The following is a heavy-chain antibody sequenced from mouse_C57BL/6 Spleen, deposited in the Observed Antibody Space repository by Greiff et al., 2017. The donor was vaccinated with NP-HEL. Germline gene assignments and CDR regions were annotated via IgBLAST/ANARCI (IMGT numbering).Heavy chain of an antibody. J-gene: IGHJ3*01. V-gene: IGHV1-80*01. Sequence: QVQLQQSGAELVKPGASVKISCEASGYAFSSYWMNWVKQRPGKGLEWIGQIYPGDGDTNYNGKFKGKATLTADKSSSTAYMQLSSLTSEDSAVYFCARSEDYRSFFFAYWGQGTLVTVSA. D-gene: IGHD1-1*02. CDR1: GYAFSSYW. CDR2: IYPGDGDT. CDR3: ARSEDYRSFFFAY.